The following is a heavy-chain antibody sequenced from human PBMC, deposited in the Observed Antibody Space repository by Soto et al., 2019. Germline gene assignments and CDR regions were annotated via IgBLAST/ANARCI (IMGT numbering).Heavy chain of an antibody. CDR3: ARREEQWLDYYYGMDV. CDR1: GGTFSSYA. V-gene: IGHV1-69*06. CDR2: IIPIFGTA. Sequence: SVKVSCKASGGTFSSYAISWVRQAPGQGLEWMGGIIPIFGTANYAQKFQGRVTITADKPTSTAYMELSSLRSEDTAVYYCARREEQWLDYYYGMDVWGQGTTVTVSS. D-gene: IGHD6-19*01. J-gene: IGHJ6*02.